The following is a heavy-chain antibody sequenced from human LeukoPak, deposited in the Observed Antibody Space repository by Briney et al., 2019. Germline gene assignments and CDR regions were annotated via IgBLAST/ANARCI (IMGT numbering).Heavy chain of an antibody. CDR2: MNPNSGNT. V-gene: IGHV1-8*01. CDR1: GGTFTSYD. CDR3: ARDMIIGYSYGSRDAFDI. D-gene: IGHD5-18*01. Sequence: GASVKVSCKASGGTFTSYDINWVRQATGQGLEWMGWMNPNSGNTGYAQKFQGRVTMARNTSISTAYMELSSLRSEDTAVYYCARDMIIGYSYGSRDAFDIWGQGTMVTVSS. J-gene: IGHJ3*02.